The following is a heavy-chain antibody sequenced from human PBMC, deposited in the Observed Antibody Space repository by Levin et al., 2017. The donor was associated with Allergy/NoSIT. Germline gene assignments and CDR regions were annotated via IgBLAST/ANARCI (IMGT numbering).Heavy chain of an antibody. CDR1: GFTFSSYW. J-gene: IGHJ4*02. CDR2: ISSDGSST. CDR3: ARSRIVGASSGGDY. V-gene: IGHV3-74*01. Sequence: GGSLRLSCAASGFTFSSYWMHWVRQPPGKGLEWVSRISSDGSSTNYADSVKGRFTISRDNAKNTLYLQMTSLRPEDTAVYYCARSRIVGASSGGDYWGQGTLVTVSS. D-gene: IGHD1-26*01.